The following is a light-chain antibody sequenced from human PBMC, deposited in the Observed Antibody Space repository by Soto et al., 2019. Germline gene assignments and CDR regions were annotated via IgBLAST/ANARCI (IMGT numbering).Light chain of an antibody. Sequence: DIQMTQSPSTLSASVGDRVSITCRASQSISDWLAWYQQKPGKAPKLLIYKASNLQSGVPSRFSGSGSGTDFTLTISSLQPDDFATYYCQHYDSYSPTWTFGQGTKVDIK. CDR3: QHYDSYSPTWT. V-gene: IGKV1-5*03. CDR1: QSISDW. J-gene: IGKJ1*01. CDR2: KAS.